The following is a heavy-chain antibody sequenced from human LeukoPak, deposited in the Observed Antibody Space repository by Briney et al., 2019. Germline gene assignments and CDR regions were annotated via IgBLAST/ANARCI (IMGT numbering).Heavy chain of an antibody. CDR1: GFTFSSHG. CDR2: IHYSGST. V-gene: IGHV4-39*07. D-gene: IGHD2-15*01. Sequence: PGGSLRLSCAASGFTFSSHGMHWVRQPPGKGLEWIGSIHYSGSTNYNPSLKSRVTISVDTSKNQFSLKLSSVTAADTAVYYCARGYCSGGSCYSYYYYNYMDVWGKGTTVTVSS. CDR3: ARGYCSGGSCYSYYYYNYMDV. J-gene: IGHJ6*03.